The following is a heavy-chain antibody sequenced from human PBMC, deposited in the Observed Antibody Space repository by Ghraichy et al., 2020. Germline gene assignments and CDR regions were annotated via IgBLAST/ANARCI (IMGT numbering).Heavy chain of an antibody. V-gene: IGHV3-53*01. CDR2: SDSCGTT. CDR1: GFNVSTNY. CDR3: ARDRAFEGFWSAFDI. J-gene: IGHJ3*02. Sequence: GGSLRRSCAASGFNVSTNYMTWVRQAPGKGLEWVSLSDSCGTTYYADSVKGRFTVSRDYSKNTLFLQMNSLRAEDTAIYYCARDRAFEGFWSAFDIWGQGTMVTVSS. D-gene: IGHD3-3*01.